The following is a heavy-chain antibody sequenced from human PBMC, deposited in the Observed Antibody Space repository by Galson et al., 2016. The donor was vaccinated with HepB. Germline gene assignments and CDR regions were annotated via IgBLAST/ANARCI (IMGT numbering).Heavy chain of an antibody. J-gene: IGHJ4*02. CDR3: ARQWSESYHTAWLVDY. Sequence: SVKVSCKASGYTFTNYDISWVRQAPGQGLEWMGWISGYNGNTNYAQKLQGRVTMTTDTSTNTAYMELRSLRSDDTAVYYCARQWSESYHTAWLVDYWGQGILVTVSS. D-gene: IGHD1-26*01. CDR2: ISGYNGNT. V-gene: IGHV1-18*04. CDR1: GYTFTNYD.